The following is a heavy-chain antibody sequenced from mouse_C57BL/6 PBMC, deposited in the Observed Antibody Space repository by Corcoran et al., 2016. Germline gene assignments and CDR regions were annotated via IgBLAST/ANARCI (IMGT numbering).Heavy chain of an antibody. J-gene: IGHJ3*01. CDR3: ARESYSSGYEVAY. V-gene: IGHV1-19*01. D-gene: IGHD3-2*02. CDR2: INPYNGGT. CDR1: GYTFTDYY. Sequence: EVQLQQSGPVLVKPGASVKMSCKASGYTFTDYYMNWVKQSHGKSLEWIGVINPYNGGTSYNQKFKGKATLTVDKSSSTAYMELNSLTSEDSAVYYCARESYSSGYEVAYWGQGTLVTVSA.